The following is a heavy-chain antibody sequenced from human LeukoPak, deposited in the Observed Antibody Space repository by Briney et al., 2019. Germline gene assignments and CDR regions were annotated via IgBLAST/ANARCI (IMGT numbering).Heavy chain of an antibody. Sequence: SQTLSLTCTVSGGSISSGDYYWSWIRQTPGKGPEWIGYIYYSGSTYYNPSLKSRVTISVDMSKNQFSLKLSSVTAADTAVYYCAGEGSVGATPGFHHWGQGTLVTVSS. CDR3: AGEGSVGATPGFHH. D-gene: IGHD1-26*01. CDR2: IYYSGST. J-gene: IGHJ1*01. V-gene: IGHV4-30-4*01. CDR1: GGSISSGDYY.